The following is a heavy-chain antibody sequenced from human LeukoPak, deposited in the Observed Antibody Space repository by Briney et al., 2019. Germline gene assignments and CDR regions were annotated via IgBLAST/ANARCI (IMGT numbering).Heavy chain of an antibody. D-gene: IGHD4-17*01. CDR3: ARDLTTVTDYYGMDV. J-gene: IGHJ6*02. CDR2: ISSSSSCI. Sequence: GGSLRLSCAASGFTFSSYSMNWVRQAPGKGLEWVSSISSSSSCIYYADSVKGRFTISRDNAKNSLYLQMNSLRAEDTAVCYCARDLTTVTDYYGMDVWGQGTTVTVSS. CDR1: GFTFSSYS. V-gene: IGHV3-21*01.